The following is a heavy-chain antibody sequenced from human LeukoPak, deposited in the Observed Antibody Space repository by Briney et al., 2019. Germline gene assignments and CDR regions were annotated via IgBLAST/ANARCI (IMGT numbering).Heavy chain of an antibody. CDR1: GFTFSNYG. V-gene: IGHV3-33*01. CDR2: IWYDGTNK. Sequence: PGGSLRLSCAASGFTFSNYGIHWVRQAPGKGLEWVAVIWYDGTNKYYADSVKGRFTISRDNSKNTLYLQMNSLRAEDTAVYYCARFTYYYDSSGYYQDAYDAFDIWGQGTMVTVSS. D-gene: IGHD3-22*01. J-gene: IGHJ3*02. CDR3: ARFTYYYDSSGYYQDAYDAFDI.